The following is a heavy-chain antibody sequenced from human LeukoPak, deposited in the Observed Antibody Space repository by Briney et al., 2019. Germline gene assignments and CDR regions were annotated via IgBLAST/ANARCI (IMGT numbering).Heavy chain of an antibody. D-gene: IGHD6-19*01. V-gene: IGHV1-24*01. CDR2: FDPEDGET. CDR3: ATDLAVATRLNWYFDL. CDR1: GYTLTELS. J-gene: IGHJ2*01. Sequence: GASVKVSCKVSGYTLTELSMHWVRQAPGKGLEWMGGFDPEDGETIYAQKFQGRVTTTEDTSTDTAYMELSSLRSEDTAVYYCATDLAVATRLNWYFDLWGRGALVTVSS.